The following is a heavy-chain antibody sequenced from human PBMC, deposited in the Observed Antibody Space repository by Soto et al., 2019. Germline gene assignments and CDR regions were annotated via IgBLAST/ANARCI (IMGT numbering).Heavy chain of an antibody. V-gene: IGHV3-74*01. CDR1: GFTFSSYW. D-gene: IGHD6-19*01. CDR3: AGEVGSGWYGYYYYYYGMDV. CDR2: INSDGSST. J-gene: IGHJ6*02. Sequence: GGSLRLSCAASGFTFSSYWMHWVRQAPGKGLVWVSRINSDGSSTSYADSVKGRFTISRDNAKNTLYLQMNSLRAEDTAVYYCAGEVGSGWYGYYYYYYGMDVWGQGTTVTVSS.